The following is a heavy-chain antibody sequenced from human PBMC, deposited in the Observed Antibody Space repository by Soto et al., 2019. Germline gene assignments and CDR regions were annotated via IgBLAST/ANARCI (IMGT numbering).Heavy chain of an antibody. J-gene: IGHJ4*02. CDR3: ANDRQWMLPYHFDY. D-gene: IGHD6-19*01. Sequence: GGSLRLSCAASGFTFTGYAMGWVRQAPGKGLEWVSSISGSGGSTYYAYSVKGRFTISRDNSKNTLYLQMNSLRAEDTAVYYCANDRQWMLPYHFDYWGQGTLVTVSS. V-gene: IGHV3-23*01. CDR1: GFTFTGYA. CDR2: ISGSGGST.